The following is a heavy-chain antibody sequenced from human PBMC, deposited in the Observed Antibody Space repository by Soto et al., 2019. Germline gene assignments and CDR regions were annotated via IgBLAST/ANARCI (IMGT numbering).Heavy chain of an antibody. Sequence: WGSLRLSCIASGFTFSSYAMTWVRQAPGKGLEWVSDISGSGGITYYADSVKGRFTISRDNSKNTLNLQMNSLRADDTAVYYCARARRGAPYYYTMDLWGQGTTVTVSS. D-gene: IGHD3-10*01. J-gene: IGHJ6*02. CDR1: GFTFSSYA. CDR3: ARARRGAPYYYTMDL. V-gene: IGHV3-23*01. CDR2: ISGSGGIT.